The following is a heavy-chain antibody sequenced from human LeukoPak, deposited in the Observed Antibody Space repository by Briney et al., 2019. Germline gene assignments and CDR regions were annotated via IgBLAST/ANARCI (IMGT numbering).Heavy chain of an antibody. CDR2: ISSSGSTI. CDR3: AREEVSGLMYYYMDV. V-gene: IGHV3-48*03. D-gene: IGHD2-8*01. CDR1: GFTFSSYE. J-gene: IGHJ6*03. Sequence: GGSLRLSCAASGFTFSSYEMNWVRQAPGKGLEWASYISSSGSTIYYADSVKGRFTISRDNAKNSLYLQMNSLRAEDTAVYYCAREEVSGLMYYYMDVWGKGTTVTVSS.